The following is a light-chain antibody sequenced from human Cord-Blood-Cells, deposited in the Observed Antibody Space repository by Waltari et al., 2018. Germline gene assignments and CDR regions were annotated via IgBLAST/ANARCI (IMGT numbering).Light chain of an antibody. CDR2: AAS. CDR1: QSISSY. Sequence: DIQMTQSPSSLSASIGDRVTITCRASQSISSYLNWYQQKPGKAPKLLIYAASSLQIGVPAMFSGSGSGTDFTLTISSLQPEDFATYYCQQSYSTPFTFGPGTKVDIK. V-gene: IGKV1-39*01. J-gene: IGKJ3*01. CDR3: QQSYSTPFT.